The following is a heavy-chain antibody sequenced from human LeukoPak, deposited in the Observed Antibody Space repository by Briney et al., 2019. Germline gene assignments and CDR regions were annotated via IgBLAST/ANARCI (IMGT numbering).Heavy chain of an antibody. CDR2: ISYDGSNK. V-gene: IGHV3-30*18. CDR1: GFTFSSYG. CDR3: AKDGAAMVRTYYYGMDV. D-gene: IGHD5-18*01. J-gene: IGHJ6*02. Sequence: GGSLRLSCAASGFTFSSYGMHWVRQAPGKGLEWVAVISYDGSNKYYADSVKGRFTISRDNSKNTLYLQMNSLRAEDTAVYYCAKDGAAMVRTYYYGMDVWGQGTTVTVSS.